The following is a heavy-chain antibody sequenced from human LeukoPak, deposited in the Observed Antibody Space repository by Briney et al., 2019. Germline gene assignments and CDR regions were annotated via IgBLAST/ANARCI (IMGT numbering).Heavy chain of an antibody. CDR2: ISGSGSST. J-gene: IGHJ4*02. V-gene: IGHV3-23*01. CDR1: GFTFSSYG. CDR3: ARDQDSYGRFYFDY. D-gene: IGHD5-18*01. Sequence: GGSLRLSCAASGFTFSSYGMSWVRQAPGKGLEWVSGISGSGSSTYYADSVKGRFTISRDNFKNTLYLQMNSLRAEDTAVYYCARDQDSYGRFYFDYWGQGTLVTVSS.